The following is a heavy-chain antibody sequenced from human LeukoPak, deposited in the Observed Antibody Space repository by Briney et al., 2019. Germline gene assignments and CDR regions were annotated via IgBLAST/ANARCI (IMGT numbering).Heavy chain of an antibody. V-gene: IGHV3-33*01. CDR1: GFTFSSYG. CDR2: IWYDGSKT. Sequence: GGSLRLSCAASGFTFSSYGMHWVRQAPGKGLEWVAIIWYDGSKTYYADSVKGRFTISRDKSKNTLYLQMSSLRAEDTAVYYCARAASGWSTTASWGQGTLVTVSS. J-gene: IGHJ5*02. CDR3: ARAASGWSTTAS. D-gene: IGHD6-19*01.